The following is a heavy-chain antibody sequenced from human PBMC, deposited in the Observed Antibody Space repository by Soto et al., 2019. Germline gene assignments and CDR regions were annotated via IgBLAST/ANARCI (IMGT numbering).Heavy chain of an antibody. CDR3: ASSIN. J-gene: IGHJ4*02. CDR2: IWYDGSNK. V-gene: IGHV3-33*01. CDR1: GFPFSSYG. Sequence: SLRLSCEASGFPFSSYGMHWVRQAPGKGLDWVAVIWYDGSNKDYAESVKGRFTISRDNSKNTLYLQMSSLRADDTAVYYCASSINWGQGTLVTVSS.